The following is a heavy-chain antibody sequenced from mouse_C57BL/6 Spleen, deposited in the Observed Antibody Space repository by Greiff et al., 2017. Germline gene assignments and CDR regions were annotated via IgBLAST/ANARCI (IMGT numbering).Heavy chain of an antibody. CDR3: ASQVDYYAMDY. Sequence: VQLQQPGAELVKPGASVKLSCKASGYTFTSYWMHWVKQRPGQGLEWIGMIHPNSGSTNYNEKFKSKATLTVDKSSSTAYMQLSSLTSEDSAVYYCASQVDYYAMDYWGQGTSVTVSS. V-gene: IGHV1-64*01. CDR2: IHPNSGST. J-gene: IGHJ4*01. D-gene: IGHD1-1*01. CDR1: GYTFTSYW.